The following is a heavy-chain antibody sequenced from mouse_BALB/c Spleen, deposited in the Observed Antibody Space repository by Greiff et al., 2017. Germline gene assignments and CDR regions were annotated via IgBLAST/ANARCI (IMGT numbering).Heavy chain of an antibody. CDR2: INSNGGST. V-gene: IGHV5-6-3*01. J-gene: IGHJ4*01. CDR1: GFTFSSYG. D-gene: IGHD4-1*01. Sequence: EVKLMESGGGLVQPGGSLKLSCAASGFTFSSYGMSWVRQTPDKRLELVATINSNGGSTYYPDSVKGRFTISRDNAKNTLYLQMSSLKSEDTAMYYCARDRNWDDYAMDYWGQGTSVTVSS. CDR3: ARDRNWDDYAMDY.